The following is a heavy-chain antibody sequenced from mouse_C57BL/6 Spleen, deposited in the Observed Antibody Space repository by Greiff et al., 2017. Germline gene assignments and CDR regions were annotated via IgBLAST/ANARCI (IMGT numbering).Heavy chain of an antibody. CDR1: GFTFSSYA. V-gene: IGHV5-4*01. Sequence: EVQRVESGGGLVKPGGSLKLSCAASGFTFSSYAMSWVRQTPEKRLEWVATISDGGSYTYYPDNVKGRFTISRDNAKNNLYLQMSHLKSEDTAMYYCAREGDGYDEGGAWFAYWGQGTLVTVSA. D-gene: IGHD2-2*01. J-gene: IGHJ3*01. CDR3: AREGDGYDEGGAWFAY. CDR2: ISDGGSYT.